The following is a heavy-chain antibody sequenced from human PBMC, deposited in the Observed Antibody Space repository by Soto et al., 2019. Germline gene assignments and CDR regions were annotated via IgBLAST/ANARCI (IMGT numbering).Heavy chain of an antibody. D-gene: IGHD2-2*01. Sequence: SLRLSCAASGFTFSSYAMNWVRQAPGKGLEWVALISHDGINKYYADSVRGRFTISRDSSTNTLYLQMNSLRAADTAVYYCGRCTSTSCHLGSDYWGQGTLVTV. CDR2: ISHDGINK. V-gene: IGHV3-30-3*01. CDR1: GFTFSSYA. J-gene: IGHJ4*02. CDR3: GRCTSTSCHLGSDY.